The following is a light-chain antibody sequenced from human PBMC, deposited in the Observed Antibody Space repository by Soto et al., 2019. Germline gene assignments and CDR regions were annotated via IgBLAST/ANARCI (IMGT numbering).Light chain of an antibody. V-gene: IGLV1-51*01. CDR3: GTWXSSLSAYV. CDR2: DNN. J-gene: IGLJ1*01. Sequence: QSVLTQPPSVSAAPGQKVTISCSGSSXNLGNNYVSWYQQLPGTAPKLLIYDNNKRTSGTPDRVSASKSGTSATLGITGLQTGDEADYYCGTWXSSLSAYVFGTGTKVTVL. CDR1: SXNLGNNY.